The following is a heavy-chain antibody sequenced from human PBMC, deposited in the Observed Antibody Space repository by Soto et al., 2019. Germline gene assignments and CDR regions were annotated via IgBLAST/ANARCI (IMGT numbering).Heavy chain of an antibody. CDR3: ASESQVHSGLVS. V-gene: IGHV6-1*01. Sequence: QVQLQQSGPGLVKPSQTLSLTCAISGDSVSSDTATWDWIRQSPSRGLEWLGRTYYRSTWYKDYAVSVKRRIINRPDTSKNQFSLPLNSVPPEDTAVYYCASESQVHSGLVSCGHGTLVTVSS. D-gene: IGHD6-25*01. CDR1: GDSVSSDTAT. CDR2: TYYRSTWYK. J-gene: IGHJ5*01.